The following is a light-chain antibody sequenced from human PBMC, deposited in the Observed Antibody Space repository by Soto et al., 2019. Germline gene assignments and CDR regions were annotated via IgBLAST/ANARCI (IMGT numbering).Light chain of an antibody. CDR3: QEYYSYPRYT. J-gene: IGKJ2*01. CDR1: QGISSY. V-gene: IGKV1-8*01. CDR2: AAS. Sequence: AIRITQSPSSFSASTGDRVTITCRANQGISSYLAWYQQKPGKAPKHLIVAASTLQSGVPSRFSGSDSGTDFTLTICCLQSEDFATYYCQEYYSYPRYTFGQGTKLEIK.